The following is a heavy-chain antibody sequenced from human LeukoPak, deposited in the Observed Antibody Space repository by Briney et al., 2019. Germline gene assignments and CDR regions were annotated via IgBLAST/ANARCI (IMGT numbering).Heavy chain of an antibody. CDR3: ARQRTVPRRGAFDI. V-gene: IGHV4-34*01. J-gene: IGHJ3*02. D-gene: IGHD1/OR15-1a*01. CDR2: INHSGST. Sequence: SETLSLTCAVYGGSFSGYYWSWIRQPPGKGLEWIGEINHSGSTNYNPSLKSRVTISVDTSKNQFSLKLSSVTAADTAVYYCARQRTVPRRGAFDIWGQGTMVTVSS. CDR1: GGSFSGYY.